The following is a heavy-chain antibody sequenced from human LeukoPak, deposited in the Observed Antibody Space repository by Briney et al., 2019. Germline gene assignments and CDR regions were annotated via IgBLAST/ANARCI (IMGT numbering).Heavy chain of an antibody. CDR3: AAIRGDGSPVGVDV. CDR2: ISAYNGNT. J-gene: IGHJ6*04. D-gene: IGHD3-10*01. Sequence: ASVKVSCKASGYTFTSYGISWVRQAPGQGLEWMGWISAYNGNTNNAQKLQGRVTMTTETSTSTAYMELRSLISDDTAVYYCAAIRGDGSPVGVDVWGKGTTVTVSS. CDR1: GYTFTSYG. V-gene: IGHV1-18*01.